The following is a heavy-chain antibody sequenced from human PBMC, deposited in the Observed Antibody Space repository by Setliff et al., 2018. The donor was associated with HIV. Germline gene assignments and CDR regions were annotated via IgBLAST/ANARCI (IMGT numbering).Heavy chain of an antibody. Sequence: ASVHVPCKACGYTFRNYVMQWLRQAPGQRLEGMGWISAGNGNTKYSQTFQDTVTITSDTTAGTVYMELGSLRSDDTAIYDCARYEGPGSGWGDTSYYYSTDVWGKGTTVTVSS. V-gene: IGHV1-3*01. CDR3: ARYEGPGSGWGDTSYYYSTDV. D-gene: IGHD6-19*01. CDR1: GYTFRNYV. J-gene: IGHJ6*04. CDR2: ISAGNGNT.